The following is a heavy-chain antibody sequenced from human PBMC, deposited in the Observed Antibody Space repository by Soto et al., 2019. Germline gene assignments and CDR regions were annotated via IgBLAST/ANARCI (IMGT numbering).Heavy chain of an antibody. V-gene: IGHV4-39*01. D-gene: IGHD6-13*01. CDR2: IYYSGST. Sequence: SETLSLTCTVSGGSISSSSYYWGWIRQPPGKGLEWIGSIYYSGSTYYNPSLKSRVTISVDTSKNQFSLKLSSVTAADTAVYYCAGHPGIAAGGDYYYYMDVWGKGTTVTVS. CDR3: AGHPGIAAGGDYYYYMDV. CDR1: GGSISSSSYY. J-gene: IGHJ6*03.